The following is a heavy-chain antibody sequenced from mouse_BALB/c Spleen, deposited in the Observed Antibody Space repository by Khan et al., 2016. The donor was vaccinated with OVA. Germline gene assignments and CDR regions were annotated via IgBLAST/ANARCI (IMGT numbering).Heavy chain of an antibody. CDR3: TRGGAWATMISWLAY. Sequence: QVQLQQSGAELVKPGASVKLSCKASGYTFTSYYMYWVKQRPGQGLEWIGGINPSNGGTNFNEKFKSKATLTVDKSSSTAYMQLRSLTSEDSAVYYCTRGGAWATMISWLAYWGQGTLVTVSA. CDR2: INPSNGGT. D-gene: IGHD2-4*01. CDR1: GYTFTSYY. V-gene: IGHV1S81*02. J-gene: IGHJ3*01.